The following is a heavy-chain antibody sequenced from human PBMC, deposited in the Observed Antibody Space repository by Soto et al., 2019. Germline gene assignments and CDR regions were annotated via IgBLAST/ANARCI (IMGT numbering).Heavy chain of an antibody. Sequence: PVGSLRLSCAASGFTFSSYSMNWVRQAPGKGLEWVSYISSSSSTIYYADSVKGRFTISRDNAKNSLYLQMNSLRDEDTAVYYCARDYGDYYGSGSYSEYYYYYGMDVWGQGTTVTVSS. CDR1: GFTFSSYS. V-gene: IGHV3-48*02. J-gene: IGHJ6*02. D-gene: IGHD3-10*01. CDR2: ISSSSSTI. CDR3: ARDYGDYYGSGSYSEYYYYYGMDV.